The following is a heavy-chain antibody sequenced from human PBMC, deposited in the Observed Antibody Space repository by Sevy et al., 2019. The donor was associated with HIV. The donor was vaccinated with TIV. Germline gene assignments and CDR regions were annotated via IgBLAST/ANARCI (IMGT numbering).Heavy chain of an antibody. V-gene: IGHV3-7*03. Sequence: GGSLRLSCAASGFTFSSYWMSWVRQAPGKGLEWVANIKQDGSEKYYVDSVKGRFTISRNNAKNSLYLQMNSLRAGDTAVYYCARIRGIMSTFGGVIHDAFDIWGQGTMVTVSS. D-gene: IGHD3-16*02. J-gene: IGHJ3*02. CDR1: GFTFSSYW. CDR2: IKQDGSEK. CDR3: ARIRGIMSTFGGVIHDAFDI.